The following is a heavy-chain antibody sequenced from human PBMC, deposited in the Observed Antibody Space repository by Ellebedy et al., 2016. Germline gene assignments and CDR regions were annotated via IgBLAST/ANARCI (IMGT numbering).Heavy chain of an antibody. CDR2: ISSNGGST. Sequence: GESLKISXSASGFTFSSYAMHWVRQAPGKGLEYVSAISSNGGSTYYADSVKGRFTISRDNSKNTLYLQMNSLRAEDTAVYYCAKDRDDDGDYVFDSWGQGTLVTVSS. CDR1: GFTFSSYA. CDR3: AKDRDDDGDYVFDS. D-gene: IGHD4-17*01. V-gene: IGHV3-64*04. J-gene: IGHJ4*02.